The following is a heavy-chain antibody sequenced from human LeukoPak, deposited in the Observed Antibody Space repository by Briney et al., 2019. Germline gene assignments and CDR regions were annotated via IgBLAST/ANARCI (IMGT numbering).Heavy chain of an antibody. Sequence: ASVKVSCKASGYTLTGYYMHWVRQAPGQGLEWMGWINPNSGGTNYAQKFQGRVTMTRDTSISTAYMELSRLRSDDTAVYYCARVFRVVGTFYYYGMDVWGQGTTVTVSS. CDR2: INPNSGGT. V-gene: IGHV1-2*02. J-gene: IGHJ6*02. CDR3: ARVFRVVGTFYYYGMDV. CDR1: GYTLTGYY. D-gene: IGHD3-3*01.